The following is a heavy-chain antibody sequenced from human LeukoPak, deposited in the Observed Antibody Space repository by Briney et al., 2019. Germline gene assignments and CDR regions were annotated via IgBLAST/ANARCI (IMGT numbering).Heavy chain of an antibody. Sequence: SGGSLRLSCSASGFTFSRYPMHWVRQAPGKGLGYVSAVSGNGGTTYYADSVKGRFTISRDNSKNTLYLQMSSLRPEDTAVYYCARVRYFDWFIRPVDYWGQGTLVTVSS. CDR1: GFTFSRYP. J-gene: IGHJ4*02. V-gene: IGHV3-64D*06. D-gene: IGHD3-9*01. CDR2: VSGNGGTT. CDR3: ARVRYFDWFIRPVDY.